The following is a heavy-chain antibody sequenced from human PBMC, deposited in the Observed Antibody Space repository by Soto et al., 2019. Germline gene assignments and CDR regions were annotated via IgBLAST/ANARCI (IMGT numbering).Heavy chain of an antibody. J-gene: IGHJ6*02. Sequence: ASLKVSCKASGYTFTSYGISWVRQAPGQGLEWMGWISAYNGNTNYAQKLQGRVTMTTDTSTSTAYMELRSLRSDDTAVYYCARGRNPSPGYDIFSGLMDVWGQGTTVTVSS. CDR1: GYTFTSYG. CDR2: ISAYNGNT. CDR3: ARGRNPSPGYDIFSGLMDV. V-gene: IGHV1-18*01. D-gene: IGHD3-9*01.